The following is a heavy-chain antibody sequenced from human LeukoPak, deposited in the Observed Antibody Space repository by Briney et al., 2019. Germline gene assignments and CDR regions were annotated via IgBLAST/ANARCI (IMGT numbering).Heavy chain of an antibody. CDR3: AKSNYGSGGYYYYYYYMDV. CDR2: ISGSGGST. V-gene: IGHV3-23*01. D-gene: IGHD3-10*01. CDR1: GFTFSSYA. J-gene: IGHJ6*03. Sequence: GGSLRLSCAASGFTFSSYAMSWVRQAPGKGLEWVSAISGSGGSTYYADSVKGRFTISRDNSKNTLYLQMNSLRAEDTAVYYCAKSNYGSGGYYYYYYYMDVWGKGTTVTVSS.